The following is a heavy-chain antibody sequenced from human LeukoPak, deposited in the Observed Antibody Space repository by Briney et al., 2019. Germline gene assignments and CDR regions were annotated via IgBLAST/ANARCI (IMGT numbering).Heavy chain of an antibody. CDR3: ARIRSEMGEDDY. CDR2: IKQDGSEK. Sequence: GGSLRLSCAASGFTFSSYWISWVRQAPGKGLEWVANIKQDGSEKYYVDSVKGRFTISRDNAKNSLYLQMNSLRAEDTAVYYCARIRSEMGEDDYWGQGTLVTVSS. J-gene: IGHJ4*02. V-gene: IGHV3-7*01. D-gene: IGHD3-16*01. CDR1: GFTFSSYW.